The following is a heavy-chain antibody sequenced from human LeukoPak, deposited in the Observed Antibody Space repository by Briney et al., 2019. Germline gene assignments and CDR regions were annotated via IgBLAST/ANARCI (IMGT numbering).Heavy chain of an antibody. CDR1: GGSISSYY. D-gene: IGHD3-10*01. V-gene: IGHV4-59*01. CDR2: IYYSGST. J-gene: IGHJ5*02. Sequence: SETLSLTCTVSGGSISSYYWSWIRQPPGKGLEWIGYIYYSGSTNYSPSLKSRVTISVDTSKNQFSLKLSSVTAADTAVYYCARDSGSFAFDPWGQGTLVTVSS. CDR3: ARDSGSFAFDP.